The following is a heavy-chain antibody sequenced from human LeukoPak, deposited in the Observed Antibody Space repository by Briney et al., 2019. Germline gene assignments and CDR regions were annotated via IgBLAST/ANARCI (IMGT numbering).Heavy chain of an antibody. D-gene: IGHD4-17*01. Sequence: GGSLRLSCAASGFTFSSYAMSWVRQAPGKGLEWVSAISGSGGSTYYADSVKGRFTISRDNSKNTLYLQMNSLRAEDTAVYYCAKARMYGDYGTPDYWGQGTLVTVSS. J-gene: IGHJ4*02. CDR3: AKARMYGDYGTPDY. CDR2: ISGSGGST. V-gene: IGHV3-23*01. CDR1: GFTFSSYA.